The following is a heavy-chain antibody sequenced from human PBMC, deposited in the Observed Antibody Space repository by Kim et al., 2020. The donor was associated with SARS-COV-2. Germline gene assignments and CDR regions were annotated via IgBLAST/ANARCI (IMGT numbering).Heavy chain of an antibody. CDR2: IYHSGST. D-gene: IGHD2-2*02. J-gene: IGHJ5*02. Sequence: SETLSLTCTVSGYSISSGYYWGWIRPPPGKGLEWIGSIYHSGSTYYNPSLKSRVTISVDTSKNQFSLKLSSVTAADTAVYYCARVLDQPLLYPLGWFDPWGQGTLVTVSS. CDR1: GYSISSGYY. CDR3: ARVLDQPLLYPLGWFDP. V-gene: IGHV4-38-2*02.